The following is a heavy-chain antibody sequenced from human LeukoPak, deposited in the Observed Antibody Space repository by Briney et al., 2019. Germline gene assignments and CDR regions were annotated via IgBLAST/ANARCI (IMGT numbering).Heavy chain of an antibody. J-gene: IGHJ6*02. CDR3: ARANGQIFGVVITYYYYYGMDV. CDR2: INHSGST. CDR1: GGSFSGYY. V-gene: IGHV4-34*01. Sequence: SETLSLTCAVYGGSFSGYYWSWIRQPPGKGLEWIGEINHSGSTNYNPSLKSRVTISVDTSKNQFSLKLSSVTAADTAVYYCARANGQIFGVVITYYYYYGMDVWGQGTTVTVSS. D-gene: IGHD3-3*01.